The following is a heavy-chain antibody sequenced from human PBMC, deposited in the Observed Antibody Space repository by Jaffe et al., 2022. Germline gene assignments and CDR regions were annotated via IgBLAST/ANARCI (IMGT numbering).Heavy chain of an antibody. V-gene: IGHV3-21*01. D-gene: IGHD3-3*01. CDR1: GFTFSSYS. J-gene: IGHJ1*01. Sequence: EVQLVESGGGLVKPGGSLRLSCAASGFTFSSYSMNWVRQAPGKGLEWVSSISSSSSYIYYADSVKGRFTISRDNAKNSLYLQMNSLRAEDTAVYYCARDYDFWSGYRYFQHWGQGTLVTVSS. CDR3: ARDYDFWSGYRYFQH. CDR2: ISSSSSYI.